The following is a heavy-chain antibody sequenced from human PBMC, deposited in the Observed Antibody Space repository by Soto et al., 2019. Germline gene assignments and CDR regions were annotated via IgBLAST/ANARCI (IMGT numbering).Heavy chain of an antibody. CDR1: GDSITSVKW. Sequence: QVQLQESGPRLVKPSGTLSLTCAVSGDSITSVKWWSWVRQPPGKGLEWIGEVYHGGNTNYNSSLRSRLTISVDTSKNQFSLKLNSVTAADTAVYYCASTDSGWPTFEAYWGQGILVTVSS. J-gene: IGHJ4*02. D-gene: IGHD6-19*01. CDR2: VYHGGNT. CDR3: ASTDSGWPTFEAY. V-gene: IGHV4-4*02.